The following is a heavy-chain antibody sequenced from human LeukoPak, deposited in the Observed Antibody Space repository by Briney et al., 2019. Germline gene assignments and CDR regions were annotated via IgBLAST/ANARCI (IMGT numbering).Heavy chain of an antibody. V-gene: IGHV4-59*01. J-gene: IGHJ4*02. D-gene: IGHD4-23*01. CDR2: TYYSGNT. CDR3: ARASGYGGNSIDY. CDR1: GGSITSYY. Sequence: SETLSLTCTVSGGSITSYYWSWIRQPPGKGRECFGNTYYSGNTHYNPSLKSRVTVSVDPSKNQFSLILSSVTAADTALYYCARASGYGGNSIDYWGQGTLVTVSS.